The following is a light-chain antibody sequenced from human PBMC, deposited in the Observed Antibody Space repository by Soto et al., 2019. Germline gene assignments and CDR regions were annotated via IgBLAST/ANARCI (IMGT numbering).Light chain of an antibody. Sequence: DIPLTQSPSTLSASVGDRVTITCRSSQSIRTWLAWYQQKPGKAPKLLIYQASSLEGGVPSRFGGSGPGTLFNINISSLHPADFASYYCQQYHSYPLTFGGRTTVDI. CDR2: QAS. CDR3: QQYHSYPLT. V-gene: IGKV1-5*03. J-gene: IGKJ4*01. CDR1: QSIRTW.